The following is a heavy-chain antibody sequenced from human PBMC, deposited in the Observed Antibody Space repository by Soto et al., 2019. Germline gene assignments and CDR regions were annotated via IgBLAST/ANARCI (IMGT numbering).Heavy chain of an antibody. Sequence: SETLSLTCGVYCGSLSPYYWHWIRQTPWKVLEWIAEINHSGTSNYNPSLESRVSISVDTSNNQFSLKLRSVTAADTAVYYCARWYYDFWNGFFTHYFDPWCQGTQVTVS. CDR1: CGSLSPYY. D-gene: IGHD3-3*01. CDR2: INHSGTS. J-gene: IGHJ5*02. CDR3: ARWYYDFWNGFFTHYFDP. V-gene: IGHV4-34*01.